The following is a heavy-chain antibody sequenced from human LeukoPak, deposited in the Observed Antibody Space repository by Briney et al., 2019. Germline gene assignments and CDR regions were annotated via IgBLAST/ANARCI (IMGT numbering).Heavy chain of an antibody. D-gene: IGHD2-15*01. Sequence: ASVKVSCKASGYTFSSYGISWVRQAPGQGLEWMGWISGYNGNTNFAQKLQGRVTMTTDTSTSTAYMELRSLRSDDTAVYYCARTYCSGGDCYSNSDYWGQGTLVTVSS. CDR2: ISGYNGNT. V-gene: IGHV1-18*01. CDR1: GYTFSSYG. J-gene: IGHJ4*02. CDR3: ARTYCSGGDCYSNSDY.